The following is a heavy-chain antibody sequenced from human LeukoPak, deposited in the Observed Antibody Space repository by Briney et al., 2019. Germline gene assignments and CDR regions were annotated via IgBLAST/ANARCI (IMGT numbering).Heavy chain of an antibody. Sequence: GGSLRLSCAASGFTFSSYGMHWVRQAPGKGLEWVAVISYDGSNKYYADSVKGRFTISRDNSKNTLYLQMNSLRAEDTAVYYCARADCSGGSCYPDGYFQHWGQGTLVTVSS. J-gene: IGHJ1*01. CDR2: ISYDGSNK. V-gene: IGHV3-30*19. CDR1: GFTFSSYG. CDR3: ARADCSGGSCYPDGYFQH. D-gene: IGHD2-15*01.